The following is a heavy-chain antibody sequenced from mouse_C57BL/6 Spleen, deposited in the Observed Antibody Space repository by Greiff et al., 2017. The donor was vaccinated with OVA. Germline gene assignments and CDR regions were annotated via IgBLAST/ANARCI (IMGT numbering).Heavy chain of an antibody. CDR1: GFTFSSYT. CDR2: ISGGGGNT. J-gene: IGHJ1*03. Sequence: DVKLVESGGGLVKPGGSLKLSCAASGFTFSSYTMSWVRQTPEKRLEWVATISGGGGNTYYPDSVKGRFTISRDNAKNTLYLQMSSLRSEDTALYYCARQDYDYGYFDVWGTGTTVTVSS. D-gene: IGHD2-4*01. V-gene: IGHV5-9*01. CDR3: ARQDYDYGYFDV.